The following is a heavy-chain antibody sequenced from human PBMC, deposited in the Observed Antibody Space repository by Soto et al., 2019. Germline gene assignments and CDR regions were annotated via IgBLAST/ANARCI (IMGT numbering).Heavy chain of an antibody. CDR2: ISGSGDST. Sequence: GSLRLACAVSGGTFSTYAMSWVRQRPGKGLEWVSAISGSGDSTHYADSLKGRFTISRDNSINTLFLQMDILRTEDTAVYYCAHPRAYGVFTAYDIWGQGPMVTVS. D-gene: IGHD4-17*01. CDR3: AHPRAYGVFTAYDI. CDR1: GGTFSTYA. J-gene: IGHJ3*02. V-gene: IGHV3-23*01.